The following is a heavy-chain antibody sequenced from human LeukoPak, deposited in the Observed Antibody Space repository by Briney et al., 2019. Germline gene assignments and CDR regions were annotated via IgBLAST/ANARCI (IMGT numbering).Heavy chain of an antibody. D-gene: IGHD6-19*01. CDR1: GDSVSSNSAA. Sequence: SQTLSLTCAISGDSVSSNSAAWNWIRQSPSRGLEWLGRTYFRSKWYNEYAISVKSRITINPDTSKNQFSLQLNSVTPEDTAVYYCAKDWGSGWNDDMGGIDYWGQGTLVTVSS. CDR2: TYFRSKWYN. J-gene: IGHJ4*02. V-gene: IGHV6-1*01. CDR3: AKDWGSGWNDDMGGIDY.